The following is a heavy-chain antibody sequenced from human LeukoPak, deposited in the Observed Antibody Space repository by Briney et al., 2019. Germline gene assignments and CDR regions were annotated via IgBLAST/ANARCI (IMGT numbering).Heavy chain of an antibody. CDR2: ISSSSSYI. CDR3: ARDNYDYVWGSYRYTGTEVSY. V-gene: IGHV3-21*01. D-gene: IGHD3-16*02. CDR1: GFTFSSYS. Sequence: GGSLRLSCAASGFTFSSYSMNWVRQAPGKGLEWVSSISSSSSYIYYADSVKGRFTISRDNAKNSLYLQMNSLRAEDTAVYYCARDNYDYVWGSYRYTGTEVSYWGQGTLVTASS. J-gene: IGHJ4*02.